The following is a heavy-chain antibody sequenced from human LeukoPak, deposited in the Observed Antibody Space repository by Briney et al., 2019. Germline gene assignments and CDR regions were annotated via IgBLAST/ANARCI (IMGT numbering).Heavy chain of an antibody. CDR3: ASSPHYYDSSGYYPFDP. V-gene: IGHV3-21*01. CDR2: ISSSSSYI. J-gene: IGHJ5*02. Sequence: PGGSLRLSCAASGFTFSSYSMNWVRQAPGKGLEWVSSISSSSSYIYYADSVKGRFTISRDNAKNSLYLQMNSLRAEDTAVYYCASSPHYYDSSGYYPFDPWGQGTLVTVSS. D-gene: IGHD3-22*01. CDR1: GFTFSSYS.